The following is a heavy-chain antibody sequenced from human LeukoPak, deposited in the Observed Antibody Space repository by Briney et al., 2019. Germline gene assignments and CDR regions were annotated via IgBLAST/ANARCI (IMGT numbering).Heavy chain of an antibody. J-gene: IGHJ6*03. CDR3: AKGSEYSSSWYSYYYYMDV. D-gene: IGHD6-13*01. CDR1: GFTFRNSD. CDR2: IQADGGNK. Sequence: GGSLRLSCAASGFTFRNSDMHWVRQAPGKGPEWVAFIQADGGNKYYADSVKGRFTISRDNSKNTLYLQMNSLRAEDTAVYYCAKGSEYSSSWYSYYYYMDVWGKGTTVTISS. V-gene: IGHV3-30*02.